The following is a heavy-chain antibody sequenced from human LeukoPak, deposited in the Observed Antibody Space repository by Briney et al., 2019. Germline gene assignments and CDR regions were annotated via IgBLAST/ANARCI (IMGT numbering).Heavy chain of an antibody. D-gene: IGHD2-8*01. V-gene: IGHV4-39*07. CDR1: GASITIGAESYH. CDR2: IYYTGIS. Sequence: SETLSLTCTVSGASITIGAESYHWGWIRQPPGKGLEWIGTIYYTGISYYNPSLESRVTSSLDTSKNQFSLTLNSVTAADTAVYYCVRADYNGGNPGSFDIWGRGAMVTVSS. CDR3: VRADYNGGNPGSFDI. J-gene: IGHJ3*02.